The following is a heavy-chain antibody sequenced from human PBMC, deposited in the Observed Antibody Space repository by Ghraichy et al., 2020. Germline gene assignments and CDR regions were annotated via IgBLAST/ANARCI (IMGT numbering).Heavy chain of an antibody. CDR3: ATEIVVVPAAIQSAFDY. D-gene: IGHD2-2*02. CDR1: GYTLTELS. V-gene: IGHV1-24*01. J-gene: IGHJ4*02. Sequence: ASVKVSCKVSGYTLTELSMHWVRQAPGKGLEWMGGFDPEDGETIYAQKFQGRVTMTEDTSTDTAYMELSSLRSEDTAVYYCATEIVVVPAAIQSAFDYWGRGTLVTVSS. CDR2: FDPEDGET.